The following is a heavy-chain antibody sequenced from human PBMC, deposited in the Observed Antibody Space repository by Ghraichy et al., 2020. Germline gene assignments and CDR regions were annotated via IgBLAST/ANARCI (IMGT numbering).Heavy chain of an antibody. Sequence: GGSLRLSCAASGFTFSSYAMSWVRQAPGKGLEWVSAISGSGGSTYYADSVKGRFTISRDNSKNTLYLQMNSLRAEDTAVYYCAKVMAGYSSSWFLPDYWGQGTLVTVSS. CDR1: GFTFSSYA. V-gene: IGHV3-23*01. D-gene: IGHD6-13*01. CDR2: ISGSGGST. CDR3: AKVMAGYSSSWFLPDY. J-gene: IGHJ4*02.